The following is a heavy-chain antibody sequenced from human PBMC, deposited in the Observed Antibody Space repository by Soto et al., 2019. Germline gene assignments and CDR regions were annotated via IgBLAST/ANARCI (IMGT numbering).Heavy chain of an antibody. Sequence: QVQLVESGGGVVQPGRSLRLSCAAAGFTSSSYGIHGVRKAPGKGLEWVAVISYDGSVKYYADSVKGRFTISRDNSKNALYLQMNSLRTEDTAVYYCAKGWSGSSSSFPSSYFDHWGQGTLVTVSS. V-gene: IGHV3-30*18. CDR1: GFTSSSYG. J-gene: IGHJ4*02. CDR2: ISYDGSVK. CDR3: AKGWSGSSSSFPSSYFDH. D-gene: IGHD6-6*01.